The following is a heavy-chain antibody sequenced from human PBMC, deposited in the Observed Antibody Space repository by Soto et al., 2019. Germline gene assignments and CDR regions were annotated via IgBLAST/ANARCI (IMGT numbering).Heavy chain of an antibody. J-gene: IGHJ3*01. Sequence: QVHLVESGGGVVQPGRSLRLSCAVSGFSFRTSVIHWVRQAPGKGLEWVAVMSNNGITQFYANSVKGRFSVSRDNSKRTTYLQMDSLRTEDTALYYCARRYCRAERCNGNDGFDVWGQGTMVTVSS. CDR3: ARRYCRAERCNGNDGFDV. V-gene: IGHV3-30*04. CDR2: MSNNGITQ. CDR1: GFSFRTSV. D-gene: IGHD1-1*01.